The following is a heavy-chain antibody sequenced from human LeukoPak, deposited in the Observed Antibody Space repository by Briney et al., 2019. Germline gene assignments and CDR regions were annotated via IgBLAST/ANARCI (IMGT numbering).Heavy chain of an antibody. J-gene: IGHJ4*02. D-gene: IGHD5-18*01. V-gene: IGHV4-39*01. CDR3: ARGAAGYSYG. Sequence: SETLSLTCTVSGGSISSSSYYWGWIRQPPGKGLEWIGSIYYSGSTYYNPSLKSRVTISVDTSKNQFSLKPSSVTAADTAVYYCARGAAGYSYGWGQGTLVTVSS. CDR2: IYYSGST. CDR1: GGSISSSSYY.